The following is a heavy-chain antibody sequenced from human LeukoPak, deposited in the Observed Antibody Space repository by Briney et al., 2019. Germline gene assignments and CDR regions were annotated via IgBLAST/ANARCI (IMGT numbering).Heavy chain of an antibody. CDR2: IWDDGSNK. V-gene: IGHV3-33*01. D-gene: IGHD3-3*01. J-gene: IGHJ3*02. CDR1: GFTFSSYG. Sequence: PGGSLRLSCAASGFTFSSYGMHRVRQAPGKGLEWGAVIWDDGSNKYYADSVKGLFTISRDNSKNTLYLKMNSLRAEDTAVYYCARDLRVHDGWSGYSDAFDIWGQGTMVTVSS. CDR3: ARDLRVHDGWSGYSDAFDI.